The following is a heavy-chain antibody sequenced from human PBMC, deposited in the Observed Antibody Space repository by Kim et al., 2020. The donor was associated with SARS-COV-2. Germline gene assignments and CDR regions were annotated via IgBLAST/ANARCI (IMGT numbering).Heavy chain of an antibody. CDR2: IYYSGST. CDR1: GGSISSYY. Sequence: SETLSLTCTVSGGSISSYYWSWIRQPPGKGLEWIGYIYYSGSTNYNPSLKSRVTISVDTSKNQFSLKLSSVTAADTAVYYCARDLRDDILTDRGYYGMDVWGQGTTVTVSS. V-gene: IGHV4-59*13. CDR3: ARDLRDDILTDRGYYGMDV. D-gene: IGHD3-9*01. J-gene: IGHJ6*02.